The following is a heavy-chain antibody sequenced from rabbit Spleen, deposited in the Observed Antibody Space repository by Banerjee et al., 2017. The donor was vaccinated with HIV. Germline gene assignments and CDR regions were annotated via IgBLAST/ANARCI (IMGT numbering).Heavy chain of an antibody. D-gene: IGHD2-1*01. J-gene: IGHJ4*01. CDR2: IYPGFAIT. CDR3: VRDRADIGGDYGPYYFDL. V-gene: IGHV1S47*01. Sequence: EESGGDLVKPGASLTLTCTASGFDFRSYGVSWVRQAPGKGLEWIGTIYPGFAITEYATSVKGRFTISRDNAQNTVFLQMTSLTAADTATYFCVRDRADIGGDYGPYYFDLWGPGTLVTVS. CDR1: GFDFRSYG.